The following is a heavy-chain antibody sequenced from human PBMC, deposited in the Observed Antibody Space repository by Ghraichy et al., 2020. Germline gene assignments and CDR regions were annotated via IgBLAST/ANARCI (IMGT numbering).Heavy chain of an antibody. CDR3: AREYGDYFQVLDH. CDR2: INPSGGGT. CDR1: GYTFTAHY. D-gene: IGHD2-21*02. J-gene: IGHJ4*02. Sequence: PSVKVSCKASGYTFTAHYMHWVRQAPGQGLEWMGMINPSGGGTTYVQKFEGRVTMTTDTSTRTVHMELSSLTSEDTAMYYCAREYGDYFQVLDHWGQGSLVAVST. V-gene: IGHV1-46*01.